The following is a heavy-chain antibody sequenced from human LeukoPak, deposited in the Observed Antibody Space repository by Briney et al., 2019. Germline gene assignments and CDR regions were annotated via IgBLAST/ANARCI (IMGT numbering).Heavy chain of an antibody. CDR1: GYTFTNYW. D-gene: IGHD1-26*01. J-gene: IGHJ4*02. Sequence: GESLKISCTGSGYTFTNYWIGWVRQMPGKGLEWMGIIYPGDSEIRYGPSFQGQVTISADKSISTAFLQWSSLKASDTAMYYCASRLVGSTYYFDYWGQGTLVTVSS. CDR2: IYPGDSEI. V-gene: IGHV5-51*01. CDR3: ASRLVGSTYYFDY.